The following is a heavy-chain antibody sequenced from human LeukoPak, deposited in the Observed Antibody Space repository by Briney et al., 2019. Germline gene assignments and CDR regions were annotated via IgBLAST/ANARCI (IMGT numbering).Heavy chain of an antibody. Sequence: SQTLSLTCTVSGASISSYYWSWVRQPPGKGLVWIGYIHYSGNTNYNPSLKSRVTISVDTSKNQFSLKLSSVTAADTAVYYCARVSWFPGTSYYYMDVWGKGTTVTVSS. CDR3: ARVSWFPGTSYYYMDV. CDR1: GASISSYY. CDR2: IHYSGNT. D-gene: IGHD1-1*01. J-gene: IGHJ6*03. V-gene: IGHV4-59*01.